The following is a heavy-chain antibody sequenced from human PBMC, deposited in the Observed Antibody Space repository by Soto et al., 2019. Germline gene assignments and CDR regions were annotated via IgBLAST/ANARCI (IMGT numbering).Heavy chain of an antibody. CDR3: ARSSRSGSYYTTPYYYYMDV. CDR1: SGSISSSNW. J-gene: IGHJ6*03. D-gene: IGHD3-10*01. V-gene: IGHV4-4*02. CDR2: IYHSGST. Sequence: SETLSLTCAVSSGSISSSNWWSWVRQPPGKGLEWIGEIYHSGSTNYNPSLKSRVTISVDKSKNQFSLKLSSVTAADTAVYYCARSSRSGSYYTTPYYYYMDVWGKGTTVTVSS.